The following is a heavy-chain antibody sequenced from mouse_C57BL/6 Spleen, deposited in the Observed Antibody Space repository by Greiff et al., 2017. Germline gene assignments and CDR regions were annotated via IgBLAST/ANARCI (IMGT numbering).Heavy chain of an antibody. CDR1: GYTFTSYW. J-gene: IGHJ2*01. D-gene: IGHD4-1*02. CDR3: AATGYFDY. CDR2: IYPSDSET. V-gene: IGHV1-61*01. Sequence: QVQLKQPGAELVRPGSSVKLSCKASGYTFTSYWMDWVKQRPGQGLEWIGNIYPSDSETHYNQKFKDKATLTVDKSSSTAYMQLSSLTSEDSAVYYCAATGYFDYWGQGTTLTVSS.